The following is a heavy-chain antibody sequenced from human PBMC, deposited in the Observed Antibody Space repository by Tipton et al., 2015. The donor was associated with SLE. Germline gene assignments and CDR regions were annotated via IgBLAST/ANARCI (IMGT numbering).Heavy chain of an antibody. D-gene: IGHD2-15*01. Sequence: VQLVQSGAEVKKPGESLKISCKGSGYSFTKYWIGWVRQMPGKGLEWMGIIYPGDSDTRYSPSFQGQVTISADKSITTAYLQWSSLKASDTAMYYCARAGLDCSGGSCSDFDYWGQGTLVTVSS. CDR3: ARAGLDCSGGSCSDFDY. CDR2: IYPGDSDT. J-gene: IGHJ4*02. V-gene: IGHV5-51*03. CDR1: GYSFTKYW.